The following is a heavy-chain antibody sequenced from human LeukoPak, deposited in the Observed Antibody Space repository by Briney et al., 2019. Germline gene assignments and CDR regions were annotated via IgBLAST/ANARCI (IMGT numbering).Heavy chain of an antibody. CDR3: ARFTTLYGDNGDY. J-gene: IGHJ4*02. CDR1: GYTFTSYD. D-gene: IGHD4-17*01. V-gene: IGHV1-8*01. CDR2: MNPNSGNT. Sequence: ASVKVSCKASGYTFTSYDINWVRQATGQGLEWMGWMNPNSGNTGYAQKLQGRVTMTTDTSTSTAYMELRSLRSDDTAVYYCARFTTLYGDNGDYWGQGTLVTVSS.